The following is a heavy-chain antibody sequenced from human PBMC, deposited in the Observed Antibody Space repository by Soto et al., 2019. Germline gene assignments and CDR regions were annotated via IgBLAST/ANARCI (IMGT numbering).Heavy chain of an antibody. CDR3: VRGGREVPRIPYDT. J-gene: IGHJ5*02. CDR1: GYTFSDYY. V-gene: IGHV1-2*02. D-gene: IGHD3-16*01. CDR2: INPNVGVT. Sequence: QVQLVQSGAEVKKPGASVYVSCTASGYTFSDYYVYWERQAPGQGLAWMGWINPNVGVTKYARKFQGRGTMTRDTSMSTVYMKLTRLSPYDTSRYYFVRGGREVPRIPYDTWGQGTRVTVSS.